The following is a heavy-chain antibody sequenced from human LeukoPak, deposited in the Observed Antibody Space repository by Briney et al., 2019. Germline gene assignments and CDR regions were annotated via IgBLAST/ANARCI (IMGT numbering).Heavy chain of an antibody. J-gene: IGHJ5*02. CDR2: IYYSGST. CDR3: AKGGAYGGNPGWFDP. CDR1: GGSISSDY. D-gene: IGHD4-23*01. V-gene: IGHV4-59*01. Sequence: PSETLSLTCTVSGGSISSDYWSWIRQPPGKGLEWIVSIYYSGSTNYNPSLKSRVSISVDTSKNQFSLRLSSVTAADTAVYYCAKGGAYGGNPGWFDPWGQGTLVTVSS.